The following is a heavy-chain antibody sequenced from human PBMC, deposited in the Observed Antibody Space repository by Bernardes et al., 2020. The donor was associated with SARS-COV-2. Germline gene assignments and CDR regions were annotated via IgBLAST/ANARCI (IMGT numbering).Heavy chain of an antibody. Sequence: SSWWMSWYKQDTGKGLEWVANIKEDGSEKNYVDSVKGRFSISRDNTKNSLYLQMNSLSDEDTAVYYCAKGGYSYGSWGQGTLVT. CDR1: SSWW. CDR3: AKGGYSYGS. V-gene: IGHV3-7*01. CDR2: IKEDGSEK. J-gene: IGHJ5*02. D-gene: IGHD5-18*01.